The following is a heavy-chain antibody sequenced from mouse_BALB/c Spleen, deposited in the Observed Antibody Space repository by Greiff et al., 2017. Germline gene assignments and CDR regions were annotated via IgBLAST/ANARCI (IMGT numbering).Heavy chain of an antibody. V-gene: IGHV2-2*02. CDR3: ANYYYGSSPYAMDY. J-gene: IGHJ4*01. CDR2: IWSGGST. Sequence: VQLQQSGPGLVQPSQSLSITCTVSGFSLTSYGVHWVRQSPGKGLEWLGVIWSGGSTDYNAAFISRLSISKDNSKSQVFFKMNSLQANDTAIYYCANYYYGSSPYAMDYWGQGTSVTVSS. D-gene: IGHD1-1*01. CDR1: GFSLTSYG.